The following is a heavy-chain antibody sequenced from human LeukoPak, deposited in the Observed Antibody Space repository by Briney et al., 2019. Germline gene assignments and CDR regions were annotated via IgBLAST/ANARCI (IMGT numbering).Heavy chain of an antibody. J-gene: IGHJ5*02. CDR1: GYTFTGYY. D-gene: IGHD2-15*01. CDR3: ARWGIVVVVAATDARGLDP. V-gene: IGHV1-2*02. CDR2: INPNSGGT. Sequence: ASVKVSCEASGYTFTGYYMHWVRQAPGQGLEWMGWINPNSGGTNYAQKFQGRVTMTRDTSISTAYIELSRLRSDDTAVYYCARWGIVVVVAATDARGLDPWGQGTLVTVSS.